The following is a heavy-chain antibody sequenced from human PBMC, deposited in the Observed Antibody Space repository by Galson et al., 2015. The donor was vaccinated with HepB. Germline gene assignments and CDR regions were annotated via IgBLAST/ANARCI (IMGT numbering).Heavy chain of an antibody. CDR2: FSGPLATT. Sequence: SLRLSCAASGFTFSTYAMSWVRQTPGKGLEWVATFSGPLATTYYADSVKGRFTISRDNSKNTLSLQMDGLRAEDTAIYYCAKATRGTCSGADCYYFDSWGQGTLVTVSS. J-gene: IGHJ4*02. V-gene: IGHV3-23*01. CDR3: AKATRGTCSGADCYYFDS. D-gene: IGHD2-21*02. CDR1: GFTFSTYA.